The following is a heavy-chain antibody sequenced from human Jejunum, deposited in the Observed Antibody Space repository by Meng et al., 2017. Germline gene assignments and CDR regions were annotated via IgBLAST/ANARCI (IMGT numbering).Heavy chain of an antibody. CDR3: ARVASFVSDY. D-gene: IGHD3-3*01. V-gene: IGHV1-18*01. Sequence: VQMGHPGAEVKKAWGASKASCKALGYAFTSYGTSWVRQAPGQGLEWVGWISGYNGNTNYAQKLQGRVTMTTDTSTSTAYMELRSLRSDDTAVYYCARVASFVSDYWGQGTLVTVSS. J-gene: IGHJ4*02. CDR2: ISGYNGNT. CDR1: GYAFTSYG.